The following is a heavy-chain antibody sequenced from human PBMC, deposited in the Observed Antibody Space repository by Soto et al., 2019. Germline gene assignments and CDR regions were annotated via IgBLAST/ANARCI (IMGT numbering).Heavy chain of an antibody. CDR1: GFTLSRYE. J-gene: IGHJ3*01. Sequence: EVQLVESGGGLIQPGGSLRLSCVASGFTLSRYEMNWVRQAPGKGLEWISYISRAAITMHYADSVKGRFTISRDNARNSVYLQMHRLTIEETDLYFCARDGTVHQEPDKDAFDVGGQGTMVTVSS. D-gene: IGHD1-26*01. CDR2: ISRAAITM. CDR3: ARDGTVHQEPDKDAFDV. V-gene: IGHV3-48*03.